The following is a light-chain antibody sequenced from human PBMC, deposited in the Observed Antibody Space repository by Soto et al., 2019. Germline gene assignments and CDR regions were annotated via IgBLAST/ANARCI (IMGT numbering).Light chain of an antibody. CDR2: GAS. J-gene: IGKJ2*01. CDR3: QQYGTSPTT. V-gene: IGKV3-20*01. CDR1: QSVRSSY. Sequence: EIVLTQSPGTLSLSPGERVTLSCRASQSVRSSYLAWYQQKPGQAPRLLIYGASSRATGIPDRFSGSGSGTDFTLTISRLEPEDFAVFYCQQYGTSPTTFGQGTKLEI.